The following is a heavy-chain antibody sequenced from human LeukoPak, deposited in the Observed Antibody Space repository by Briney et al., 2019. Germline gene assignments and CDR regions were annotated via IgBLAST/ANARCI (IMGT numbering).Heavy chain of an antibody. CDR2: IYTSGST. CDR3: ARESGTGTTGNYYYMDL. V-gene: IGHV4-4*07. J-gene: IGHJ6*03. Sequence: SETLSFTCTVSGGSISPYYWSWIRQPAGKGLEWIGRIYTSGSTNYNPSLKSRVTMSVDTSKTQFSLKLSSVTAADTAVYYCARESGTGTTGNYYYMDLWGKGTTVTVSS. CDR1: GGSISPYY. D-gene: IGHD1-1*01.